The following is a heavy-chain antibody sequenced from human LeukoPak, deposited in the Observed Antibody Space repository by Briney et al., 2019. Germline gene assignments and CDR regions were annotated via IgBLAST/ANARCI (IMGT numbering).Heavy chain of an antibody. CDR3: ARRYSSGWSPSYDY. CDR1: GVSFSGYY. D-gene: IGHD6-19*01. V-gene: IGHV4-34*01. J-gene: IGHJ4*02. Sequence: SETLSLTCAVYGVSFSGYYWSWIRQPPGKGLEWIGEINHSGSTNYNPSLKSRVTISVDTSKNQFSLKLSSVTAADTAVYYCARRYSSGWSPSYDYWGQGTLVTVSS. CDR2: INHSGST.